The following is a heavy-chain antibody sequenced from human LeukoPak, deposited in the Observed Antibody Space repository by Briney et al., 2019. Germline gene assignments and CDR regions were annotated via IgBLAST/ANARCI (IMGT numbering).Heavy chain of an antibody. D-gene: IGHD1-14*01. Sequence: ASVKVSGKASGYTFTSYYMHWVRQAPGQGLEWMGIINPSGGSTSYAQKFQGRVTMTRDTSTSTVYMELSSLRSEDTAVYYCARDTTPGVGPKRGSHWFDPWGQGTLVTVSS. CDR2: INPSGGST. J-gene: IGHJ5*02. CDR3: ARDTTPGVGPKRGSHWFDP. CDR1: GYTFTSYY. V-gene: IGHV1-46*01.